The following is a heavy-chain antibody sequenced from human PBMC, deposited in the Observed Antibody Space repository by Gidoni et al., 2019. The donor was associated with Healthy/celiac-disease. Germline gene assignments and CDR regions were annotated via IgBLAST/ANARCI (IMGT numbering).Heavy chain of an antibody. CDR2: FDPEDGET. CDR3: ATLNQYCSGGSCSYAFDI. V-gene: IGHV1-24*01. J-gene: IGHJ3*02. CDR1: GYTLTALS. D-gene: IGHD2-15*01. Sequence: QVQLVQSGAEVKKPGASVKVSCKVSGYTLTALSMPWVRQAPGKGLEWMGGFDPEDGETIYAQKFQGRVTMTEDTSTDTAYMELSSLRSEDTAVYYCATLNQYCSGGSCSYAFDIWGQGTMVTVSS.